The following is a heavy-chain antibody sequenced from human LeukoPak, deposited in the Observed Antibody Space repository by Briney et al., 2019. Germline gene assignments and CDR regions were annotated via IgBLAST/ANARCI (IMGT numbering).Heavy chain of an antibody. J-gene: IGHJ5*02. D-gene: IGHD4-11*01. V-gene: IGHV4-59*01. CDR3: ARSRQSNYYWFDP. CDR2: IYYSGST. Sequence: PSETLSLTCTVSGGSISSYYWSWIRQPPGKGLEWIGYIYYSGSTNYNPSLKSRVTISVDTSKNQFSLKLSSVTAADPAVYYCARSRQSNYYWFDPWGREPLVTVPS. CDR1: GGSISSYY.